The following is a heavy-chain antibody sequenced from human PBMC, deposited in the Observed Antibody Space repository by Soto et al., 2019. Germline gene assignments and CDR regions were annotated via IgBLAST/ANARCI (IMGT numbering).Heavy chain of an antibody. CDR2: VYYTGTT. J-gene: IGHJ5*01. D-gene: IGHD1-26*01. Sequence: PSETLSLTCSVSNVSINSSYWAWIRQPPGKGLEWIGWVYYTGTTKYNPSLKSRVTISIDTSKNEFSLKLRSVTTADTAVYFCAKDRGGRGPFDPWGKGTLVTVSS. CDR1: NVSINSSY. CDR3: AKDRGGRGPFDP. V-gene: IGHV4-59*01.